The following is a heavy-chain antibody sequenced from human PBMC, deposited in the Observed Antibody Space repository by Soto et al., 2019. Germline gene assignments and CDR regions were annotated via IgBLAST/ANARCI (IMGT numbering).Heavy chain of an antibody. CDR3: VRSQWQQVEYYYYGMDV. CDR2: IIPIFGTA. V-gene: IGHV1-69*01. Sequence: QVQLVQSGAEVKKPGSSVKVSCKASGGTFSSYAISWVRQAPGQGLEWMGGIIPIFGTANYAQKFQGRVTITADESTSTAYMELSSLRSEDTAVYYCVRSQWQQVEYYYYGMDVWGQGTTVTVSS. J-gene: IGHJ6*02. CDR1: GGTFSSYA. D-gene: IGHD6-13*01.